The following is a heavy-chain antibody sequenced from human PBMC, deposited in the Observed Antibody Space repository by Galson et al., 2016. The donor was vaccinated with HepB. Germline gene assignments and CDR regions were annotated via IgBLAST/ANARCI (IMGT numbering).Heavy chain of an antibody. J-gene: IGHJ3*02. Sequence: SVKVSCKAPSYAFTSYIISWVRQAPGQGLEWMGWISAYNGATNYAQQFQGRVTMTTDTSTSTAYMEVRRLRSDDTALYYCATIRRRVPTDRFVEIWGQGTKVTVSS. V-gene: IGHV1-18*01. D-gene: IGHD5-12*01. CDR3: ATIRRRVPTDRFVEI. CDR2: ISAYNGAT. CDR1: SYAFTSYI.